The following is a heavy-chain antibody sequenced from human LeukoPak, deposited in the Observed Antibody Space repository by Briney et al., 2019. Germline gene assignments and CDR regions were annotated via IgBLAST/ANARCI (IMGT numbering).Heavy chain of an antibody. Sequence: PGGSLRLSCAASGFTFSSYGMHWVRQAPGKGLEWVAFIRYDGSNKYYADSVKGRFTISRDNSKNTLYLQMNSLRAEDTAVYYCAKTPLDIVVVTAIYYYYYYMDVWGKGTTVTISS. CDR1: GFTFSSYG. CDR3: AKTPLDIVVVTAIYYYYYYMDV. D-gene: IGHD2-21*02. V-gene: IGHV3-30*02. J-gene: IGHJ6*03. CDR2: IRYDGSNK.